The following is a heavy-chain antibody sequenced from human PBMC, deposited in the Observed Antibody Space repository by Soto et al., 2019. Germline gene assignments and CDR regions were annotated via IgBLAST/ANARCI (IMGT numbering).Heavy chain of an antibody. CDR1: ESSFTKYW. Sequence: GESLKISCKGSESSFTKYWICWVRQMPVKGLEWMGIIYVGDSDTRYSPSFQGKVTISADKSITTAYLQWSSLKASDTAIYYCGRLINVFAFDCCGQGTLVAFYS. J-gene: IGHJ4*02. V-gene: IGHV5-51*01. CDR2: IYVGDSDT. CDR3: GRLINVFAFDC.